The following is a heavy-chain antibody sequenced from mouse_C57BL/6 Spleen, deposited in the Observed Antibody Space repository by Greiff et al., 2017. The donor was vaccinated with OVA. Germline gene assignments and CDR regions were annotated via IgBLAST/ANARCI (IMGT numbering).Heavy chain of an antibody. CDR2: ISDGGSYT. CDR1: GFTFSSYA. CDR3: ARDRANWDVGDWYFDV. D-gene: IGHD4-1*01. V-gene: IGHV5-4*01. J-gene: IGHJ1*03. Sequence: EVQGVESGGGLVKPGGSLKLSCAASGFTFSSYAMSWVRQTPEKRLEWVATISDGGSYTYYPDKVKGRFTISRDNAKNNLYLQMSHLKSEDTAMYYCARDRANWDVGDWYFDVWGTGTTVTVSS.